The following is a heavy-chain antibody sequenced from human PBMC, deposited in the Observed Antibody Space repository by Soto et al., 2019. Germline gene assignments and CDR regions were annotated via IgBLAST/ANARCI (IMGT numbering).Heavy chain of an antibody. CDR1: GYTFTSYY. Sequence: ASVKVSCKASGYTFTSYYMHWVRQAPGQGLEWMGIINPSGGSTSYAQKFQGRVTMTRDTSTSTVYMELSSLRSADSAVYYCARGGRGSGLYFLYYFDLWGQGTLVTVSS. CDR3: ARGGRGSGLYFLYYFDL. J-gene: IGHJ4*02. D-gene: IGHD3-22*01. V-gene: IGHV1-46*01. CDR2: INPSGGST.